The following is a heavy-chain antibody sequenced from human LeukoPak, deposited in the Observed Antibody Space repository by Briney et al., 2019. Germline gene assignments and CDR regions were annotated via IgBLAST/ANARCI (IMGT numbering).Heavy chain of an antibody. J-gene: IGHJ4*02. D-gene: IGHD6-19*01. CDR1: GFYFRDHW. CDR3: VKNDGWLHLAQ. CDR2: IKTDGSET. V-gene: IGHV3-7*03. Sequence: PGGSLRLSCAASGFYFRDHWMDWVRQAPGKGLEWVGHIKTDGSETYYLDSLKGRISISRDNTNNALYLQMNSLRVEDTAIYYCVKNDGWLHLAQWGQGTLVTVSS.